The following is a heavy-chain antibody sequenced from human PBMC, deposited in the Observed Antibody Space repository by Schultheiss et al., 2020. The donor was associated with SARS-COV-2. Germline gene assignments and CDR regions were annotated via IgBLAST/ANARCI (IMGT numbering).Heavy chain of an antibody. Sequence: GGSLRLSCAASGFTVSSNYMSWVRQAPGKGPEWVSAIGTAGDPYYPGSVKGRFTISRDNSKNTLYLQMNSLRAEDTAVYYCASSVDEYYYYGMDVWGQGTTVTVSS. J-gene: IGHJ6*02. CDR3: ASSVDEYYYYGMDV. D-gene: IGHD3-10*01. CDR1: GFTVSSNY. V-gene: IGHV3-53*01. CDR2: IGTAGDP.